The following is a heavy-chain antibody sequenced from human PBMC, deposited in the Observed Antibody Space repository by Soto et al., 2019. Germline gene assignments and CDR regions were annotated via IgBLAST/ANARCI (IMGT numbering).Heavy chain of an antibody. CDR1: GFTFSGSA. CDR3: TRQDVVVVAAEYYYYYMDV. D-gene: IGHD2-15*01. CDR2: IRSKANSYAT. J-gene: IGHJ6*03. V-gene: IGHV3-73*01. Sequence: EVQLVESGGGLVQPGGSLKLSCAASGFTFSGSAMHWVRQASGKGLEWVGRIRSKANSYATAYAASVKGRFTISRDDSKNKAYLQMNRLKTEDTAVYYCTRQDVVVVAAEYYYYYMDVWGKGTTVTVSS.